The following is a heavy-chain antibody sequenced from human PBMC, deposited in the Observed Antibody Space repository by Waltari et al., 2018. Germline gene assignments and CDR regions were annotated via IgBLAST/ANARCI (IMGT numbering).Heavy chain of an antibody. D-gene: IGHD6-13*01. V-gene: IGHV3-53*01. Sequence: EVLLVESGGGLFHPGDAVRLSCSASGVIVSNNYMSWVRQPPGKGLEWVSVIYRGGETYDADSVKGRFTISRDNSKNTLDLQMNNVRAEDTAVYYCTSDHGLSWPLDWGQGTMVTVSS. CDR1: GVIVSNNY. J-gene: IGHJ4*02. CDR3: TSDHGLSWPLD. CDR2: IYRGGET.